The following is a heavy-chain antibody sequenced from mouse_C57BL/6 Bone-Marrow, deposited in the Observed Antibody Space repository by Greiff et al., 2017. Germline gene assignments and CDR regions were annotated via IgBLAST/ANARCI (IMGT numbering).Heavy chain of an antibody. CDR1: GFHIKDDY. CDR3: TCYGRGAD. V-gene: IGHV14-4*01. CDR2: IDPENGDT. Sequence: VQLQQSGAELVRPGASVKLSCTASGFHIKDDYMHWVKQRPEQGLEWIGWIDPENGDTEYASKFQGKATITADTSSNTAYLQLSSLTSEDTAVYYCTCYGRGADWGQGTLVTVSA. D-gene: IGHD1-1*01. J-gene: IGHJ3*01.